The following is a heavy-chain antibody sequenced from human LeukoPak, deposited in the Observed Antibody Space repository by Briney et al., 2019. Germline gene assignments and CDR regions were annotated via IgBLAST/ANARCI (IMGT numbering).Heavy chain of an antibody. V-gene: IGHV1-2*02. CDR3: ARDGLTRPRYYYYYYMDV. D-gene: IGHD2-2*01. J-gene: IGHJ6*03. CDR2: INPNSGGT. CDR1: GYTFTGYY. Sequence: GASVKVSCKASGYTFTGYYMHWVRQAPGQGLEWMGWINPNSGGTNYAQKFQGRVTMTRDTSISTAYMELSRLRSDDTAVYYCARDGLTRPRYYYYYYMDVWGKGTTVTVSS.